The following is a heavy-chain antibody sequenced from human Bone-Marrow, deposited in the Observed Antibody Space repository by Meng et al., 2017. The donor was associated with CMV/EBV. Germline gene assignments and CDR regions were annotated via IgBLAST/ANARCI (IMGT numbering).Heavy chain of an antibody. J-gene: IGHJ6*02. V-gene: IGHV3-21*01. Sequence: GGSLRLSCAASEFTFSSYSMNWVRQAPGKGLEWVSSISSSSSYIYYADSVKGQFTISRDTAQNSLYLQMNSLRAEDTAVYYCARDRQYQLLYLPYYGMDVWGQGTTVAVSS. CDR3: ARDRQYQLLYLPYYGMDV. CDR1: EFTFSSYS. D-gene: IGHD2-2*02. CDR2: ISSSSSYI.